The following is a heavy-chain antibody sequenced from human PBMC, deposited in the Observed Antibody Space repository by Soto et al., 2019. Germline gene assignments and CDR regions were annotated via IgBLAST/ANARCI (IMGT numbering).Heavy chain of an antibody. V-gene: IGHV3-21*01. CDR1: GFTFSSYS. CDR2: ISSSSSYI. Sequence: LRLSCAASGFTFSSYSMNWVRQAPGKGLEWVSTISSSSSYIYYADSVKGRLTISRDNAKNSLYLQMNSLRAKDTAIYYCAKEGTSGLYYFDYWGQGTLVTVSS. D-gene: IGHD6-19*01. CDR3: AKEGTSGLYYFDY. J-gene: IGHJ4*02.